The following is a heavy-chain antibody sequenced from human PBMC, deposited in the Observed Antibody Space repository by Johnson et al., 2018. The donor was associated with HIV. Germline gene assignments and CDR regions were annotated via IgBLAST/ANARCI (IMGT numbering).Heavy chain of an antibody. CDR2: IIWNGGST. D-gene: IGHD2-15*01. Sequence: EQLVESGGGVVRPGGSLRLSCAASGFTFDDYGMSWVRQAPGKGLEWVSGIIWNGGSTQSTASVKGRFTISRDNAKNSLYLQMNSLRAEDTAVYYCARGGSCYNAHFDIWGQGTMVTVSS. V-gene: IGHV3-20*04. CDR1: GFTFDDYG. CDR3: ARGGSCYNAHFDI. J-gene: IGHJ3*02.